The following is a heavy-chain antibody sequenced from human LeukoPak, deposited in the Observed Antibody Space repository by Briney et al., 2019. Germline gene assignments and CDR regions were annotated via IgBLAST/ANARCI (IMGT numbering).Heavy chain of an antibody. J-gene: IGHJ4*02. D-gene: IGHD6-6*01. CDR3: ARGELIIAARVGFDY. V-gene: IGHV3-30-3*01. CDR2: ISYDGSNK. Sequence: PGGSLRLSCAASGFTFSSYAMHWVRQAPGKGLEWVAVISYDGSNKYYADSVKGRFTISRDNSKNTLYLQMNSLRAEDTAAYYCARGELIIAARVGFDYWGQGTLVTVSS. CDR1: GFTFSSYA.